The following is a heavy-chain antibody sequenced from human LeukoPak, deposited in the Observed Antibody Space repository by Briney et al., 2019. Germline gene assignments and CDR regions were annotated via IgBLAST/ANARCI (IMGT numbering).Heavy chain of an antibody. V-gene: IGHV1-69*05. D-gene: IGHD5-18*01. CDR3: ARPANVDTAMVEAFDI. CDR2: IIPIFGTA. Sequence: SVKVSCKASGGTFSSYAISWVRQAPGQGLEGMGGIIPIFGTANYARKFQGRVTITTDESTSTAYMELSSLRSEDTAVYYCARPANVDTAMVEAFDIWGQGTMVTVSS. J-gene: IGHJ3*02. CDR1: GGTFSSYA.